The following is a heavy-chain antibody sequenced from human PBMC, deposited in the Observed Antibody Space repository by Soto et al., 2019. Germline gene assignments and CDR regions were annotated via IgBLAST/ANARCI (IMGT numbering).Heavy chain of an antibody. J-gene: IGHJ4*02. Sequence: ETLSLTCTVSGGSISSSSYYWGWIRQPPGKGLEWIGSIYYSGSTYYNPSLKSRVTISVDTSKNQFSLKLSSVTAADTAVYYCARRNVYDYGDPYPFDYWGQGTLVTVSS. CDR1: GGSISSSSYY. D-gene: IGHD4-17*01. V-gene: IGHV4-39*01. CDR2: IYYSGST. CDR3: ARRNVYDYGDPYPFDY.